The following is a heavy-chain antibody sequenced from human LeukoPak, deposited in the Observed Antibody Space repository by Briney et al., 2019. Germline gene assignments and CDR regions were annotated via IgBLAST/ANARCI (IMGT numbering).Heavy chain of an antibody. V-gene: IGHV3-74*01. D-gene: IGHD5-12*01. J-gene: IGHJ4*02. CDR3: ARVGGYSGYEFDY. Sequence: PGGSLRLSCAASGFTLSSYWMHWVRQAPGKGLVWVSRINSDGSTTSYADSVKGRFTISRDNAKNTLYLQMNSLRAEDTAVYYCARVGGYSGYEFDYWGQGTLVTVSS. CDR2: INSDGSTT. CDR1: GFTLSSYW.